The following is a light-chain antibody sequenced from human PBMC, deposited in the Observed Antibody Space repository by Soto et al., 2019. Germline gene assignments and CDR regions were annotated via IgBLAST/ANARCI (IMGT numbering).Light chain of an antibody. Sequence: EIVITQSPATLSVSPGERATLSCRASESVSSKLVWYKKKPGQAPSLLIHDASTRATGIPARFSGIGSGTEFILTIRSVESEDFAIDDCQQHNDWPTFGQGTRLEIK. CDR3: QQHNDWPT. V-gene: IGKV3-15*01. CDR2: DAS. CDR1: ESVSSK. J-gene: IGKJ5*01.